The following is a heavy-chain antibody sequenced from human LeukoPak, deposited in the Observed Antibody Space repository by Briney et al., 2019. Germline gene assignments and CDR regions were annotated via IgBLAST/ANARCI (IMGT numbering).Heavy chain of an antibody. D-gene: IGHD6-6*01. V-gene: IGHV1-69*13. Sequence: SVKVSCKASGGTFSSYAISWVRQAPGQGIEWMGGIIPIFGTANYAQKFQGRVTITADESTSTAYMELSSLRSEDTAVYYCARPYSSSSYYYGMDVWGQGTTVTVSS. CDR2: IIPIFGTA. J-gene: IGHJ6*02. CDR3: ARPYSSSSYYYGMDV. CDR1: GGTFSSYA.